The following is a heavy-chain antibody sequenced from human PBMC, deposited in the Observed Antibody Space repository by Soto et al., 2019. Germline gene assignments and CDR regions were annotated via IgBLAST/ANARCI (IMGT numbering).Heavy chain of an antibody. CDR3: ARSKMGQDGYNYGYVYYYGLDV. D-gene: IGHD5-18*01. J-gene: IGHJ6*02. CDR1: AFTFSSYS. Sequence: PGGSLRLSCAASAFTFSSYSMNWVRQAPGKGLEWVSSISPTSTYIYYADSMKGRITISRDNAKNSLYLQMNGLRAEDTAVYYCARSKMGQDGYNYGYVYYYGLDVWGQGTTVTVSS. V-gene: IGHV3-21*01. CDR2: ISPTSTYI.